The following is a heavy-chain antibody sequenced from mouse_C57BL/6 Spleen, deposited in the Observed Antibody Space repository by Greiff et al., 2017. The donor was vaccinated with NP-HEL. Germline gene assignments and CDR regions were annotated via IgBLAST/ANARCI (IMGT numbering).Heavy chain of an antibody. Sequence: VMLVESGPGLVAPSQSLSITCTVSGFSLTSYGVDWVRQSPGKGLEWLGVIWGVGSTNYNSAIKYSLSISKDNSKSQVFLKRNSLQNDDTAMYYCASRDPGGFAYWGQGTLVTVSA. CDR3: ASRDPGGFAY. CDR1: GFSLTSYG. CDR2: IWGVGST. J-gene: IGHJ3*01. V-gene: IGHV2-6*01.